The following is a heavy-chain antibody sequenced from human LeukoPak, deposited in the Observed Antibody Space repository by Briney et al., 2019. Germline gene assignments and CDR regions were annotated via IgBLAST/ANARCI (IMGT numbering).Heavy chain of an antibody. D-gene: IGHD3-9*01. V-gene: IGHV1-46*01. CDR1: GYTFTGYY. CDR2: SNPSGGTT. CDR3: ATDRYYDILTGYAN. Sequence: ASVKVSCKASGYTFTGYYMHWVRQAPGQGLEWMGISNPSGGTTGYAQKFQGRVTMTRDTSTSTVYMELRSLRSEDTAVYYCATDRYYDILTGYANWGQGTLVTVSS. J-gene: IGHJ4*02.